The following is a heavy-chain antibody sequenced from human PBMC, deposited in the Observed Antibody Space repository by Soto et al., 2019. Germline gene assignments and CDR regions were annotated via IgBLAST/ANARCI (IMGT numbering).Heavy chain of an antibody. Sequence: QVQLVQSGAEVKKPGSSVKVSCKTSGGTFGSYAISWVRQAPGQGLEWMGGIIPIFSTPNYAQKFQGRVKITADESTSTAYMELSSLRSEDTAVYYGARPIQYYFDTSAQSAWFDPWGQGTLVTVSS. D-gene: IGHD3-22*01. V-gene: IGHV1-69*12. CDR1: GGTFGSYA. CDR2: IIPIFSTP. J-gene: IGHJ5*02. CDR3: ARPIQYYFDTSAQSAWFDP.